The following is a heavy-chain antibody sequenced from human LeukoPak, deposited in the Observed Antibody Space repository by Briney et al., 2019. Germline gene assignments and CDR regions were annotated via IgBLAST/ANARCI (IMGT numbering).Heavy chain of an antibody. D-gene: IGHD5-24*01. CDR2: LSYDGSNK. Sequence: GGSLRLSCAASGFTFSSYGMHWVRQAPGKGLEWVAVLSYDGSNKYYADSVKGRFTISRDNSKNTLYLQMNSLRAEDTAIYYCVKDIQLSTWGLGTMVTVSS. V-gene: IGHV3-30*18. CDR3: VKDIQLST. CDR1: GFTFSSYG. J-gene: IGHJ3*01.